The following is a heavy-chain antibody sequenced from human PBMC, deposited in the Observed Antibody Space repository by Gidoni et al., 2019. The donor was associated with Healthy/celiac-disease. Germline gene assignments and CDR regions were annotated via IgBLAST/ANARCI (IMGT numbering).Heavy chain of an antibody. V-gene: IGHV3-20*01. J-gene: IGHJ6*02. D-gene: IGHD3-3*01. CDR3: ARGGVRGYYGMDV. CDR2: INWNGGST. CDR1: GFTFDDYG. Sequence: EVQLVESGGGVVRPGGSLRLPRAACGFTFDDYGMSWVRQAPVKGLEWVSGINWNGGSTSYADSVKGRFAISRDNAKNSLYLQVSSLRAEDTALYQCARGGVRGYYGMDVWGQGTTVTVSS.